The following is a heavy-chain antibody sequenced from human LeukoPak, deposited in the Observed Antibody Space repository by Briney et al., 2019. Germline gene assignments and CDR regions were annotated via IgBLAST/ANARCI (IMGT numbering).Heavy chain of an antibody. Sequence: SETLSLTCTVSGGSISSSSYYWGWIRQPPGKGLEWIGRIYYSGSTYYNPSLKSRVTISVDTSKNQFSLKLSSVTAADTAVYYCARTLKWSIAARPQFPFDYWGQGTLVTVSS. D-gene: IGHD6-6*01. CDR3: ARTLKWSIAARPQFPFDY. CDR2: IYYSGST. CDR1: GGSISSSSYY. J-gene: IGHJ4*02. V-gene: IGHV4-39*01.